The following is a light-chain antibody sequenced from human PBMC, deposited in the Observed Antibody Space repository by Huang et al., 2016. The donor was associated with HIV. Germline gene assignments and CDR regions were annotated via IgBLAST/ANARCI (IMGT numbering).Light chain of an antibody. Sequence: DIQMTQSPSSLSASVGDRVTITCRASQSITTYFNWYQQKPGKAPKLLIYAESSVHSGVPSRFSVIGSGTDCILTINGLQPEDFATYYCQQSYNTPETFGPGTKVDIK. CDR2: AES. J-gene: IGKJ3*01. CDR3: QQSYNTPET. V-gene: IGKV1-39*01. CDR1: QSITTY.